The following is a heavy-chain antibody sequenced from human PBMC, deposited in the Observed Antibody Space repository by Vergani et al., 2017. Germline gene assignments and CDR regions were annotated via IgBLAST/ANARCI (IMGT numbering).Heavy chain of an antibody. D-gene: IGHD4-11*01. Sequence: QLQLQESGPGLVKPSETLSLTCTVSGGSISSSSYYWGWIRQPPGKGLEWIGSIYYSGSTYYNPSLKSRVTISVDTSKNQFSLKLSSVTAADTAVYYCARLSRNYELTFDYWGQGTLVTGSS. CDR3: ARLSRNYELTFDY. CDR2: IYYSGST. CDR1: GGSISSSSYY. V-gene: IGHV4-39*01. J-gene: IGHJ4*02.